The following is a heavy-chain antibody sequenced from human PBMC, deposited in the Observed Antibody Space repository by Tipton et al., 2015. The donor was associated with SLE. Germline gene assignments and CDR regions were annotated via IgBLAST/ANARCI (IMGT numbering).Heavy chain of an antibody. J-gene: IGHJ3*02. CDR2: ISSSSSYI. Sequence: GSLRLSCAASGFTFSSYSMNWVRQAPGKGLEWVSSISSSSSYIYYADSVKGRFTISRDNAKNSLYLQMNSLRAEDTAVYYCARALSSSSRDAFDIWGQGTMVTVSS. V-gene: IGHV3-21*01. CDR1: GFTFSSYS. CDR3: ARALSSSSRDAFDI. D-gene: IGHD6-13*01.